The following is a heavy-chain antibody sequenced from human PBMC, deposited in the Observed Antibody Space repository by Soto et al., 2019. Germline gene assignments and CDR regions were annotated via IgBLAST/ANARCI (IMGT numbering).Heavy chain of an antibody. V-gene: IGHV3-23*01. Sequence: EVQLLESGGGLVQPGGSLRLSCAASGFTFSGYAMSWVRQAPGKGLEWVSAISGSGGSTYYADSVKGRFTISRDNSKNTLYLQMNSLRAEDTAVYYCAKYSGYDYYYYMDVWGKGTTVTVSS. CDR1: GFTFSGYA. CDR3: AKYSGYDYYYYMDV. D-gene: IGHD5-12*01. J-gene: IGHJ6*03. CDR2: ISGSGGST.